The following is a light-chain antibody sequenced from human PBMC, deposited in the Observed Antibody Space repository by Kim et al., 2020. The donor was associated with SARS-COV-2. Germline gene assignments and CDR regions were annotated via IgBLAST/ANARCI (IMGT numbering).Light chain of an antibody. V-gene: IGLV8-61*01. CDR3: VLYMGSGIWV. CDR1: SGSVSTSYY. CDR2: STS. Sequence: GGTVTLTCGLNSGSVSTSYYPSWYQQTPGQAPRTLIYSTSTRSSGVPDRFSGSILGSKAALTITGAQADDESDYYCVLYMGSGIWVFGGGTQLTVL. J-gene: IGLJ3*02.